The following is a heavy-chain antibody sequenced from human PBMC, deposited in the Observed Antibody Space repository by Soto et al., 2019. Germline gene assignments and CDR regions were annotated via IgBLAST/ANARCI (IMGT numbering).Heavy chain of an antibody. D-gene: IGHD6-13*01. Sequence: QITLKESGPTLVKPTQTLTLTCTFSGFSLSTSGVGVGWIRQPPGKALEWLALIYWDDDKRYSPSLKSRHTITKDTSKHQVVQTMTNMDPVDTATYYCAHNRQQLVLSYFDPLGQGTLVTVSS. CDR1: GFSLSTSGVG. CDR3: AHNRQQLVLSYFDP. CDR2: IYWDDDK. J-gene: IGHJ5*02. V-gene: IGHV2-5*02.